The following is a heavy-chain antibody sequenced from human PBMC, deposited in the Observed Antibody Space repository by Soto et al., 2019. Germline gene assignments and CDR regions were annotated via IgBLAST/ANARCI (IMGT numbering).Heavy chain of an antibody. V-gene: IGHV3-21*01. D-gene: IGHD2-8*01. CDR3: ARDILMVYAIQEFDY. CDR2: ISSSSSYI. Sequence: EVQLVESGGGLVKPGGSLRLSCAASGFTFSSYSMNWVRQAPGKGLEWVSSISSSSSYIYYADSVKGRFTISRDNAKNSLYLQMNSLRAEDTAVYYCARDILMVYAIQEFDYWGQGTLVTVSS. J-gene: IGHJ4*02. CDR1: GFTFSSYS.